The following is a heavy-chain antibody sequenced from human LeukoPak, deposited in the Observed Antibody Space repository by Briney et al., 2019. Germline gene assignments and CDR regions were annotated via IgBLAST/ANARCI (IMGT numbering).Heavy chain of an antibody. CDR2: IYYSGST. Sequence: ASETLSLTCTVSGVSISSSSYYWGWIRQPPGRGLEWIVSIYYSGSTYYNPSLKSRITISVDTSKNQFSLKLSSVTAADTAVYYCARRVYVDTAMEFDYWGQGTLVTVSS. V-gene: IGHV4-39*01. CDR3: ARRVYVDTAMEFDY. J-gene: IGHJ4*02. CDR1: GVSISSSSYY. D-gene: IGHD5-18*01.